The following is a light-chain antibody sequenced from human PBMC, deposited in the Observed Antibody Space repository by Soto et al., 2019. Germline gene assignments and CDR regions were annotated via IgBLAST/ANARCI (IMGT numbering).Light chain of an antibody. CDR1: RDISKY. J-gene: IGKJ4*01. Sequence: IQMTQSPSSLSASVRDRVTITFQASRDISKYLNWYQQKPGKAPKLLIYDASNLETGVPSRFSGSGSGTDFTFTISSLQPEDIATYYCPQYDNLPLTFGGGTKVDIK. CDR3: PQYDNLPLT. CDR2: DAS. V-gene: IGKV1-33*01.